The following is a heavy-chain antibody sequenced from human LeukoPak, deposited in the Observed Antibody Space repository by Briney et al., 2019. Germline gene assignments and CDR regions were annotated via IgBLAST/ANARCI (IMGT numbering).Heavy chain of an antibody. CDR2: ITSSGGST. D-gene: IGHD6-19*01. CDR1: EFTFSSYA. Sequence: PGGSLRLSCAASEFTFSSYAMSWVRQAPGKGLEWVSTITSSGGSTYYADSVKGRFTISRDNSKNTLYLQMNSLRAEDTAVYYCASRGNGWSRGLDCWGQGTLVTVSS. J-gene: IGHJ4*02. V-gene: IGHV3-23*01. CDR3: ASRGNGWSRGLDC.